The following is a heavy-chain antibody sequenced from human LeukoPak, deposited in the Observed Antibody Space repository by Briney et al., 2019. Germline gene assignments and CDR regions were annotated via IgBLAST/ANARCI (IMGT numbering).Heavy chain of an antibody. CDR3: VRHGLGSSWFGFDY. J-gene: IGHJ4*02. CDR1: GYTFTTYW. Sequence: GESLKISCKGSGYTFTTYWIGWLRQMPGKGLEWMGIIYPGGSDPRYSTSFQGQVSISADTSISTAYLQWSRLKASDSDMYYCVRHGLGSSWFGFDYWGQGTLVTVSS. D-gene: IGHD6-13*01. V-gene: IGHV5-51*01. CDR2: IYPGGSDP.